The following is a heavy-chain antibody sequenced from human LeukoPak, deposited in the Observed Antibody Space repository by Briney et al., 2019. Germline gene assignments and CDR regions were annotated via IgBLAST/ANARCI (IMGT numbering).Heavy chain of an antibody. CDR2: IRSKSAGGTT. V-gene: IGHV3-15*01. Sequence: PGGSLRLSCAASGLTLTNAWMSWVRQAPGKGLEWVGRIRSKSAGGTTDYAAPVKARFTSSRDEDTLYLQMDSLKTEDTAVYYCTTAGQVWSRDFDYWGQGTLVTFSS. CDR1: GLTLTNAW. CDR3: TTAGQVWSRDFDY. D-gene: IGHD5-18*01. J-gene: IGHJ4*02.